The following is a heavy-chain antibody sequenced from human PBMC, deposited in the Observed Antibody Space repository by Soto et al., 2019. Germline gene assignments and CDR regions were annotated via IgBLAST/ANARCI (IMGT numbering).Heavy chain of an antibody. CDR3: ARGSGRRFGSVLGYYYYYYMDV. J-gene: IGHJ6*03. CDR2: INHSGST. Sequence: THPLPNAVVGGYFIGFYWRRIRQTPRKGLEWIGEINHSGSTNYNPSLKSRVTISVDTSKNQFSLKLSSVTAADTAVYYCARGSGRRFGSVLGYYYYYYMDVWGKGTTVTVSS. V-gene: IGHV4-34*01. D-gene: IGHD3-10*01. CDR1: GGYFIGFY.